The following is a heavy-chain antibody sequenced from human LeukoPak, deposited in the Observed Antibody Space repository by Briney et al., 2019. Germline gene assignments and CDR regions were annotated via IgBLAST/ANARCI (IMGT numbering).Heavy chain of an antibody. J-gene: IGHJ4*02. V-gene: IGHV4-4*02. Sequence: GSLRLSCVASGFTFSSYSMDWVRQPPGKGLEWIGEIYHSGSTNYNPSLKSRVTISVDKSKNQFSLKLSSVTAADTAVYYCARGLWFRSPPTNWGQGTLVTVSS. D-gene: IGHD3-10*01. CDR3: ARGLWFRSPPTN. CDR2: IYHSGST. CDR1: GFTFSSYS.